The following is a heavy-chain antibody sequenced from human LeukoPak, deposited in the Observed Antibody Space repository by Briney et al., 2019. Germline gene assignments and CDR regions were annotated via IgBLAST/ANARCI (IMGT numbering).Heavy chain of an antibody. CDR1: GYTFTGYY. D-gene: IGHD3-10*01. V-gene: IGHV1-2*02. CDR3: ARDQPYYYGSGSSSHSDY. Sequence: ASVKVSCKASGYTFTGYYMHWVRHAPGQGLEWMGWINPNSGGTNYAQKFQGRVTMTRDTSISTAYMELSRLRSDDTAVYYCARDQPYYYGSGSSSHSDYWGQGTLVTVSS. CDR2: INPNSGGT. J-gene: IGHJ4*02.